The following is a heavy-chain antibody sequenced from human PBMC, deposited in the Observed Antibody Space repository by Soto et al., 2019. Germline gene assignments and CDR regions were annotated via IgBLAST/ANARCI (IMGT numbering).Heavy chain of an antibody. Sequence: PSETLSPTCNVSGGSISRSYWSYIPQPPGKGLEWIGYLDHSGSTNYNSSLKSRVTISVDPSKNKFSLKLSSVTSADTAVYYCGRARGAVPVYWRQGTLVTVS. D-gene: IGHD3-16*01. J-gene: IGHJ4*02. CDR3: GRARGAVPVY. V-gene: IGHV4-59*01. CDR2: LDHSGST. CDR1: GGSISRSY.